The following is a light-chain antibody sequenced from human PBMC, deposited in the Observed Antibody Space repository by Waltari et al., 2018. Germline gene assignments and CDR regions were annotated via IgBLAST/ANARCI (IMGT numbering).Light chain of an antibody. J-gene: IGKJ1*01. CDR3: QHYVRLPVT. Sequence: EIVLTQSPGTLSMSPGERATLSCWASQSVGGTLAWYQQKPGPAPRLLFYGASSRAPGIADRFSGGGSGTVFSLSISRLEPEDFAVYYCQHYVRLPVTFGQGTKVEIK. V-gene: IGKV3-20*01. CDR1: QSVGGT. CDR2: GAS.